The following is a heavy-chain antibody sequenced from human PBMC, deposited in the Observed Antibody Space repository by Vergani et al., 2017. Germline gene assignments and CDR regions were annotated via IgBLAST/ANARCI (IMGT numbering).Heavy chain of an antibody. CDR3: AKDGSGDYLIGFDY. CDR1: GFTFSSYG. D-gene: IGHD4-17*01. V-gene: IGHV3-30*18. CDR2: ISYDGSNK. Sequence: QVQLVESGGGVVQPGRSLRLSCAASGFTFSSYGMHWVRQAPGKGLEWVAVISYDGSNKYYADSVKGRFTISRDNSKNTLYLQMNSLRAEDTAVYYCAKDGSGDYLIGFDYWGQGTLVTVSS. J-gene: IGHJ4*02.